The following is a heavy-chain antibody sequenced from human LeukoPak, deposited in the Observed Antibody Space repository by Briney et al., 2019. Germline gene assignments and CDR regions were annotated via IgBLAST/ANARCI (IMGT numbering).Heavy chain of an antibody. D-gene: IGHD5-24*01. CDR1: GGSISSGDYY. V-gene: IGHV4-39*01. CDR2: IYYSGST. J-gene: IGHJ6*03. CDR3: ARHMSEMATALYYYYYMDV. Sequence: SETLSLTCTVSGGSISSGDYYWGWIRQPPGKGLEWIGSIYYSGSTYYNPSLKSRVTISVDTSKNQFSLKLSSVTAADTAVYYCARHMSEMATALYYYYYMDVWGKGTTVTVSS.